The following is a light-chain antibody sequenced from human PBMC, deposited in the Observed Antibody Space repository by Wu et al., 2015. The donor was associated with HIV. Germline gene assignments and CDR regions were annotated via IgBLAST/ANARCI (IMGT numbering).Light chain of an antibody. V-gene: IGKV3-20*01. CDR1: QSVSSSY. J-gene: IGKJ1*01. Sequence: EIVLTQSPGTLSLSPGERATLSCRASQSVSSSYLAWYLQKPGQAPRLLIYGASSRATGIPDRFSGSGSGTDFTLTISRLEPEDFALYYCHQYGSSPLTFGQGTKVEVK. CDR3: HQYGSSPLT. CDR2: GAS.